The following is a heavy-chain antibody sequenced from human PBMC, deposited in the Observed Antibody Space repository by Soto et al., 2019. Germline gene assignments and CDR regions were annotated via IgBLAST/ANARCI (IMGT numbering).Heavy chain of an antibody. CDR1: GGTFSSYA. V-gene: IGHV1-69*01. D-gene: IGHD2-2*01. CDR2: IIPISGTA. Sequence: QVQLVQSGAEVKKPGSSVKVSCKASGGTFSSYAISWVRQAPGQGLEWMGGIIPISGTANYAQKFQGRVTITADESTSTAYMELSRLRSEEAAVYYCARSQGSSSSLEIYFYYYYGMDVWGQWTTVTVSS. CDR3: ARSQGSSSSLEIYFYYYYGMDV. J-gene: IGHJ6*02.